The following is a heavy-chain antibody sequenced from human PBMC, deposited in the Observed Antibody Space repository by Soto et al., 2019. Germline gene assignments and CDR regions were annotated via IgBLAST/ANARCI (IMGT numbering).Heavy chain of an antibody. Sequence: PGGSLRLSCAASGLTFRNYAMSWVRQAPGMGLGWVSAISPNGDTTNYADSVKGRFTISRDNSKNTVYLQMNSLRADDTAVYYCARDQSYLSFWGLGTLVTVSS. J-gene: IGHJ4*02. D-gene: IGHD3-10*01. CDR3: ARDQSYLSF. CDR1: GLTFRNYA. CDR2: ISPNGDTT. V-gene: IGHV3-23*01.